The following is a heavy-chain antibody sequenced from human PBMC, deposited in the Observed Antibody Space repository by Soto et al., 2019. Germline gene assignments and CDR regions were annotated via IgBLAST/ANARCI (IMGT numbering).Heavy chain of an antibody. D-gene: IGHD5-12*01. CDR1: GFTFSSYA. CDR3: ARRDGYNFGY. J-gene: IGHJ4*02. V-gene: IGHV3-64*01. CDR2: ISSNGGST. Sequence: EVQLVESGGGLVQPGGSLRLSCAASGFTFSSYAMNWVRQAPGKGLEYVSAISSNGGSTNYANSVKGRFTISRDNSKNTLYLQMGSLRAEDMAVYYCARRDGYNFGYWGQGTLVTVSS.